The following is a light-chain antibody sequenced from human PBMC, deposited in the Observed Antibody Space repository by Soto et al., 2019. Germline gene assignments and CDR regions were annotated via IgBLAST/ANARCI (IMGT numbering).Light chain of an antibody. CDR1: QSISSW. Sequence: DIQMTQAPSTLSASVGDRVTITGRASQSISSWLALYQQKPGKAPKLLIYKSSSLESGVPSRFIGSGSGTEFTLTISSLQPDDFAPYYCQQYNSYSRTFGQGTKVEIK. V-gene: IGKV1-5*03. CDR3: QQYNSYSRT. CDR2: KSS. J-gene: IGKJ1*01.